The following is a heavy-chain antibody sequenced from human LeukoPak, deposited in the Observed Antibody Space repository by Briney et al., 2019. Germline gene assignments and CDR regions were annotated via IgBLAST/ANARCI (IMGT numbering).Heavy chain of an antibody. Sequence: GGSLRLSCAASGFTVSSNYVGWVRQAPGKGLEWVSVLYRGGSPYYADSVKGRFTISRDNSKNTLYLQMNTLRADDTAVYYCARGGTSGTTVTYYFDYWGQGTLVTVPS. J-gene: IGHJ4*02. CDR2: LYRGGSP. CDR1: GFTVSSNY. CDR3: ARGGTSGTTVTYYFDY. V-gene: IGHV3-66*01. D-gene: IGHD5-12*01.